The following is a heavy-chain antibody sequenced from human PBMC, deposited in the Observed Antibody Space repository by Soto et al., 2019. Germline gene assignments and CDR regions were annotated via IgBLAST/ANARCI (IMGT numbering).Heavy chain of an antibody. J-gene: IGHJ3*01. CDR1: GFSLITDGVG. V-gene: IGHV2-5*02. Sequence: QITLKESGPPLVKPTQTLTLTCTFSGFSLITDGVGVGWFRQPPGKALEWLALIYWDDDQRYIPSLKTRLTITKDTSKHQVVLTMTNIDPVDTATYYCAHAYGGTSWPNDAFDVWGQGTLVTVSS. CDR2: IYWDDDQ. D-gene: IGHD2-2*01. CDR3: AHAYGGTSWPNDAFDV.